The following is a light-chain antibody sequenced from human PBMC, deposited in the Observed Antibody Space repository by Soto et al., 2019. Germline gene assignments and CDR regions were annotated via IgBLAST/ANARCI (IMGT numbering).Light chain of an antibody. Sequence: QSVLTQPASVSGSPGQSITISCTGTSSDVGAYNYVSWYQQHPGKAPKLMIYDVSNRPSGVSNRFSGSKSGNTASLTISGLQAEDEADYYCSSYTTSTTLEVFGGGTKVTV. CDR3: SSYTTSTTLEV. J-gene: IGLJ2*01. CDR2: DVS. CDR1: SSDVGAYNY. V-gene: IGLV2-14*01.